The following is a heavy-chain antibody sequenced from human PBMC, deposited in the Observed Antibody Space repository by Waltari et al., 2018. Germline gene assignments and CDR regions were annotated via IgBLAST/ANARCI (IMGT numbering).Heavy chain of an antibody. D-gene: IGHD2-15*01. V-gene: IGHV1-69*08. CDR3: ARGARGRRPLDAFDI. CDR2: IIPIFGTA. Sequence: QVQLVQSGAEVKKPGSSVKVSCKASGGTFSSYAISWVRQAPGQGLEWMGRIIPIFGTANYAQQFQVRVTITADKSTSTAYMELSSLRSEDTAVYYCARGARGRRPLDAFDIWGQGTMVIVSS. CDR1: GGTFSSYA. J-gene: IGHJ3*02.